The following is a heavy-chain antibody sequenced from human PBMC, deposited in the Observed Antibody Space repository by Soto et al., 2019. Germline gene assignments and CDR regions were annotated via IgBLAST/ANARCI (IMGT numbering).Heavy chain of an antibody. J-gene: IGHJ4*02. D-gene: IGHD6-19*01. CDR3: AKDRGGSGWRFDY. CDR2: IAASGATT. CDR1: GFTFGKYA. Sequence: PGGSLRLSWAASGFTFGKYAMSWVRQAPGKGLEWVSAIAASGATTYYADSVKGRLTVSRDNSKNTLYLQMNSLRAEDTAVYYCAKDRGGSGWRFDYWGQGTLVTVSS. V-gene: IGHV3-23*01.